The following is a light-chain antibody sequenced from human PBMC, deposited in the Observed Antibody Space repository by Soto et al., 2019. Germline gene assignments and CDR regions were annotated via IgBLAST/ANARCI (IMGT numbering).Light chain of an antibody. Sequence: QSVRTKPPSVSGAPGQGVSISCTGSSSNIGAGYDVHWYQHLPGTAPKLLIYANNNQPSGVPDRFSGSKSGTSASLAITGLQAEDEADYYCQSYDSSRSPLYVFGTGTKVTV. CDR2: ANN. V-gene: IGLV1-40*01. CDR3: QSYDSSRSPLYV. J-gene: IGLJ1*01. CDR1: SSNIGAGYD.